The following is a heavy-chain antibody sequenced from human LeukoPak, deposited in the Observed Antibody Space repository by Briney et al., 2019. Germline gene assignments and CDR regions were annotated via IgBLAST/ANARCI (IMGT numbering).Heavy chain of an antibody. J-gene: IGHJ4*02. D-gene: IGHD2-2*01. Sequence: PGGSLRLSCAASGFTFSSYSMNWVRQAPGKGLEWVSFISSSSSYIYYADSVKGRFTISRDNAKNSLYLQMNSLRAEDTAVYYCARESGYCSSTSCFGLYYFDYWGQGTLVTVSS. CDR2: ISSSSSYI. CDR1: GFTFSSYS. CDR3: ARESGYCSSTSCFGLYYFDY. V-gene: IGHV3-21*01.